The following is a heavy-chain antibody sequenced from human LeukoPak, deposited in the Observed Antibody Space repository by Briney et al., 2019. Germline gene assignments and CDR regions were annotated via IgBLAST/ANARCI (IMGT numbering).Heavy chain of an antibody. CDR1: GYTFTSYG. Sequence: ASVKVSCKASGYTFTSYGISWVRQAPGQGLEWMGWISADSGNTNYAQKLQGRVTMTTDTSTSTAYMELRSLRSDDTAVYYCARVYIVVVTANEYDYWGQGTLVTVSS. CDR2: ISADSGNT. J-gene: IGHJ4*02. V-gene: IGHV1-18*01. CDR3: ARVYIVVVTANEYDY. D-gene: IGHD2-21*02.